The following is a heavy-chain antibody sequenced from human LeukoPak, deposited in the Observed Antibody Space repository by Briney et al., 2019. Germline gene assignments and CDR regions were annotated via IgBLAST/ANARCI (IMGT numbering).Heavy chain of an antibody. CDR2: INPNSGGT. CDR1: GYTFDYY. D-gene: IGHD3-10*01. Sequence: ASVKVSCKASGYTFDYYIHWVRQPPGQGLEWMGWINPNSGGTKYAQKFQGRVTLTRDTSISTAYMELGSLRSDDTAVYYCARGGHGHNFDYWGQGTLVTVSS. CDR3: ARGGHGHNFDY. V-gene: IGHV1-2*02. J-gene: IGHJ4*02.